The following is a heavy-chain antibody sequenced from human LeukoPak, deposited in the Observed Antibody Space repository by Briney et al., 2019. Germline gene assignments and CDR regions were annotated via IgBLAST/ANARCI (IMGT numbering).Heavy chain of an antibody. CDR2: ISSSGSTI. Sequence: PGGSLRLSCAASGFTFSSYEMNWVRQAPGKGLEWVSYISSSGSTIYYADSVKGRFTISRDNAKNSLYLQMNSLRAEDTAVYYCAREVDSSGYYARHFDYWGQGTLVIVSS. V-gene: IGHV3-48*03. D-gene: IGHD3-22*01. J-gene: IGHJ4*02. CDR3: AREVDSSGYYARHFDY. CDR1: GFTFSSYE.